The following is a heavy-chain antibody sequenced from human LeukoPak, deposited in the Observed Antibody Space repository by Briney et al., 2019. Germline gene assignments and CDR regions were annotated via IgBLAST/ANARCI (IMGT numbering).Heavy chain of an antibody. D-gene: IGHD6-13*01. V-gene: IGHV3-48*01. CDR3: ARLFHDSSGWYAYDAFDI. CDR2: ISSSSSTI. Sequence: GGSLRLSCAASGFTFSSYSMNWVRQAPGKGLEWVLYISSSSSTIYYADSVKGRFTISRDNAKNSLYLQMNSLRAEDTAVYYCARLFHDSSGWYAYDAFDIWGQGTMVAVSS. CDR1: GFTFSSYS. J-gene: IGHJ3*02.